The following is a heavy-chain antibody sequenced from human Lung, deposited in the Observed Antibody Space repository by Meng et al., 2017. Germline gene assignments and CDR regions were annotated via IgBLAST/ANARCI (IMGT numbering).Heavy chain of an antibody. CDR3: ARGTTTMAHDCDY. Sequence: QLQLQKRGAGLLKPSLTLPSPCAVAGGYFSDYYWSWIRQPPGKGLEWIGEINHSGSTNYNPSLESRATISVDTSQNNLSLKLSSVTAADSAVYYCARGTTTMAHDCDYWGQGTLVTVFS. D-gene: IGHD4-11*01. V-gene: IGHV4-34*01. CDR1: GGYFSDYY. J-gene: IGHJ4*02. CDR2: INHSGST.